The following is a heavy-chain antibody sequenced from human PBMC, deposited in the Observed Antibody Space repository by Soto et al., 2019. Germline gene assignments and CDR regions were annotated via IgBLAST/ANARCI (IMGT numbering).Heavy chain of an antibody. Sequence: PSETLYLTCTVSGGSISSGDYYWSWIRQPPGKGLEWIGYIYYSGSTYCNPSLKSRVTISVDTSKNQFSLKLSSVTAADTAVYYCARFHDQYYYDSSGPDAFDIWGPGTPVTCSS. V-gene: IGHV4-30-4*01. J-gene: IGHJ3*02. D-gene: IGHD3-22*01. CDR1: GGSISSGDYY. CDR2: IYYSGST. CDR3: ARFHDQYYYDSSGPDAFDI.